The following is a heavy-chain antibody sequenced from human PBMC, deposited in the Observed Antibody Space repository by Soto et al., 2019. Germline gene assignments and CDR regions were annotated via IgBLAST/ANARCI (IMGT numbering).Heavy chain of an antibody. D-gene: IGHD5-12*01. CDR2: INPSGGST. CDR1: GYTFTSYY. J-gene: IGHJ3*02. V-gene: IGHV1-46*01. Sequence: ASVKVSCKAAGYTFTSYYIRCVRQAPGQGLEWMGIINPSGGSTSYAQKFQGRVTMTRDTSTSTVYMELSSLRSEDTAVYYCARDFFAGARSGLFLDAFDIWGQGTMVTVSS. CDR3: ARDFFAGARSGLFLDAFDI.